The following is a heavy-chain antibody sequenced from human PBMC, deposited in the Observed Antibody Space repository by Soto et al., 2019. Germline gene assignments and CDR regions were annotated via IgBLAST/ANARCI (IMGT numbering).Heavy chain of an antibody. D-gene: IGHD6-6*01. Sequence: QVQLQESGPGLVQPSQTLSLTCTVSGDSISSGDYYWSWVRQSPGKGLEWIGCIYYSGTTYYNPSLETRLPIPVDTSKNQFSRRLSSVTAADTAMYFCARDFNRYSRSPGPLEYWGQGTVVTVSS. CDR2: IYYSGTT. CDR1: GDSISSGDYY. J-gene: IGHJ4*02. CDR3: ARDFNRYSRSPGPLEY. V-gene: IGHV4-30-4*01.